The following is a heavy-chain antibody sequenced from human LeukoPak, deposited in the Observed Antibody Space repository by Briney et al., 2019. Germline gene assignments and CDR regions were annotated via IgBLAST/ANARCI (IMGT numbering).Heavy chain of an antibody. CDR3: ARDRVPMVRGVRSAFDI. CDR1: GYTFTGYY. Sequence: ASVKVSCKASGYTFTGYYMHWVRQAPGQGLEWMGWINPNSGGTNYAQKFQGWVTMTRDTSISTAYMELSRLRSDDTAVYYCARDRVPMVRGVRSAFDIWGQGTMVTVSS. J-gene: IGHJ3*02. V-gene: IGHV1-2*04. CDR2: INPNSGGT. D-gene: IGHD3-10*01.